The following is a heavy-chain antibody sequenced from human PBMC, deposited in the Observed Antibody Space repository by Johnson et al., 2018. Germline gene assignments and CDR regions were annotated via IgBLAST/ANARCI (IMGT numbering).Heavy chain of an antibody. Sequence: QVQLVESGGGVAHPGGSLRLSCATSGFTLSNYGMYWVRQAPGKGLEWVATTWYDGANEDYADSVKGRFTVSRDNSRNRVFLQVNDLRVEYTAVYYCESESPPFSSGWVDGLDFWGQGTPGTVSS. V-gene: IGHV3-33*01. CDR1: GFTLSNYG. CDR2: TWYDGANE. J-gene: IGHJ4*02. D-gene: IGHD6-19*01. CDR3: ESESPPFSSGWVDGLDF.